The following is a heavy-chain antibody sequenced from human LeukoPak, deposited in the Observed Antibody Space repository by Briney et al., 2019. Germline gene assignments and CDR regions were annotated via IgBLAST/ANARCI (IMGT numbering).Heavy chain of an antibody. J-gene: IGHJ6*03. V-gene: IGHV1-2*02. Sequence: GASVKVSCKASGYTFTGYYMHWVRQAPGQGLEWMGWINPNSGGTNYAQKFQGRVTMTRDTSISTAYMELSRLRSDDTAVYYCAAAHCSSTSCSIYYYYYCMDVWGKGTTVTVSS. CDR1: GYTFTGYY. CDR2: INPNSGGT. CDR3: AAAHCSSTSCSIYYYYYCMDV. D-gene: IGHD2-2*01.